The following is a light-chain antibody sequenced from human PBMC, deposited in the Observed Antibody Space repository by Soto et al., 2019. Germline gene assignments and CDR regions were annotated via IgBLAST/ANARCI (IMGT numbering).Light chain of an antibody. V-gene: IGKV3-20*01. CDR1: QSVSSSY. CDR3: QKYGSSPPT. Sequence: EIVLTQSPGTLSLSPGERGTLSCRASQSVSSSYLAWYQQKPGQAPRLLIYGASSRATGIPDRFSGSGSGTEFTLTLSRLEPEDFAVYYCQKYGSSPPTFGQWTKVEIK. CDR2: GAS. J-gene: IGKJ1*01.